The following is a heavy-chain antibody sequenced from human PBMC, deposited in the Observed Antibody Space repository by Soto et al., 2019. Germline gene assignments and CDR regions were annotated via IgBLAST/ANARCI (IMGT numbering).Heavy chain of an antibody. CDR2: ISYDGSNK. CDR3: ARGFKQRVSYYYCGMDV. D-gene: IGHD6-6*01. CDR1: GFTFSSYA. V-gene: IGHV3-30-3*01. J-gene: IGHJ6*02. Sequence: QVQLVESGGGVVQPGRSLRLSCAASGFTFSSYAMHWVRQAPGKGLEWVAVISYDGSNKYYADSVKGRFTISRDNSKNKPYLQMNGLRAEDTGVYDCARGFKQRVSYYYCGMDVWGQGTTVTVSS.